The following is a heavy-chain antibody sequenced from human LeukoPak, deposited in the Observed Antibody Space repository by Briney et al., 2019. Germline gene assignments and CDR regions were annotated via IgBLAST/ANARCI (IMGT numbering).Heavy chain of an antibody. CDR3: ANVLAGDYYYMDV. V-gene: IGHV3-30*02. D-gene: IGHD2-8*02. CDR2: IRYDGSNK. Sequence: GGSLRLSCAASGSTFSSHGMHWVRQAPGKGLEWVAFIRYDGSNKYYADSVKGRFTISRDNSKNTLYLQMNSLRAEDTAVYYCANVLAGDYYYMDVWGKGTAVTVSS. CDR1: GSTFSSHG. J-gene: IGHJ6*03.